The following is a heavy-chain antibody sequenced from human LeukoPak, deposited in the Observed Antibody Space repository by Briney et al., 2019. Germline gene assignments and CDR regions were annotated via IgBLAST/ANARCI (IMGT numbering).Heavy chain of an antibody. V-gene: IGHV3-23*01. D-gene: IGHD2-8*01. CDR2: ISGSGGST. Sequence: GGSLRLSCAASGFTFSSYAMSWVRQAPGKGLEWVSAISGSGGSTYYADSVKGRFTISRDNSKNSLYLQMNSLRAGDTAVYYCARSVLMVYAPLWGQGTLVTVSS. CDR3: ARSVLMVYAPL. CDR1: GFTFSSYA. J-gene: IGHJ4*02.